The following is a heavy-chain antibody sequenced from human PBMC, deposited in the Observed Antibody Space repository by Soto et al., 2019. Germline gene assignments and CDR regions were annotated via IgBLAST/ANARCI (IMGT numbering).Heavy chain of an antibody. CDR3: ARDPALDCGGDCYAFDI. D-gene: IGHD2-21*02. CDR1: GGTFSSYA. Sequence: ASVKVSCKASGGTFSSYAISWVRQAPGQGLEWMGGIIPIFGTANYAQKFQGRVTITADESTSTAYMELSSLRSEDTAVYYCARDPALDCGGDCYAFDIWGQGTMVTVSS. V-gene: IGHV1-69*13. CDR2: IIPIFGTA. J-gene: IGHJ3*02.